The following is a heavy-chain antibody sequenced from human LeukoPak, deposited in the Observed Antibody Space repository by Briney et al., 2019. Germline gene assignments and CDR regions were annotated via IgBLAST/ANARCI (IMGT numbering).Heavy chain of an antibody. CDR3: AKHYYGSSGYTYNWFDP. J-gene: IGHJ5*02. CDR2: ISGSGGST. D-gene: IGHD3-22*01. CDR1: GLTFSSYA. Sequence: GGSLRLSCAASGLTFSSYAMSWVRQAPGKGLEWVSAISGSGGSTYYADSVKGRFTISRDNSKNTLYLQMNSLRAEDTAVYYCAKHYYGSSGYTYNWFDPWGQGTLVTVSS. V-gene: IGHV3-23*01.